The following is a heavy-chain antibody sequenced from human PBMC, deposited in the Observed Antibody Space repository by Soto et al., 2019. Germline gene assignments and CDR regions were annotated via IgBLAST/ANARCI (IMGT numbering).Heavy chain of an antibody. D-gene: IGHD4-17*01. CDR2: ISSSSSTI. CDR3: ARSDYGDQYYFDY. Sequence: EVQLVETGGGLVQPGGSLRLSCAASGFTFNSYSMNWVRQAPGKGLEWVSYISSSSSTIYYADSVKGRFTISRDNAKNSLYLQMNSLRDEDTAVYYCARSDYGDQYYFDYWGQGTLVTVSS. V-gene: IGHV3-48*02. J-gene: IGHJ4*02. CDR1: GFTFNSYS.